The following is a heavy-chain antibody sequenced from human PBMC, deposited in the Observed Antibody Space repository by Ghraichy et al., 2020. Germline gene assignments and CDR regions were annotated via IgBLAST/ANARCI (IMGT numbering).Heavy chain of an antibody. Sequence: GGSLRLSCAASGFTFSSYSMNWVRQAPGKGLEWVSSISSSSSYIYYADSVKGRFTISRDNAKNSLYLQMNSLRAEDTAVYYCARDFDSSSGEDYWGQGTLVTVSS. D-gene: IGHD6-13*01. CDR1: GFTFSSYS. CDR3: ARDFDSSSGEDY. V-gene: IGHV3-21*01. CDR2: ISSSSSYI. J-gene: IGHJ4*02.